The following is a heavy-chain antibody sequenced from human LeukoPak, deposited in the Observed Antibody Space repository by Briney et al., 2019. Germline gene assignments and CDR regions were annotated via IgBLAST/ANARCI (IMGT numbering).Heavy chain of an antibody. CDR3: AREGRAPLSMDV. V-gene: IGHV1-3*01. CDR2: INAGNGNT. J-gene: IGHJ6*03. CDR1: GYTFTSYA. Sequence: ASVKVSCKASGYTFTSYAMHWVRQAPGQRLEWMGRINAGNGNTKYSQKFQGRVTITRDTSASTAYMELSSLRSEDTAVYYCAREGRAPLSMDVWGKGTTVTVSS. D-gene: IGHD2-15*01.